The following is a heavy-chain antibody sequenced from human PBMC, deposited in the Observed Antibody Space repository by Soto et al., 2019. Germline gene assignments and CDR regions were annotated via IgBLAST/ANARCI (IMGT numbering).Heavy chain of an antibody. Sequence: GGSLRLSCAASGVTFVDYAMHWVRQAPGKGLEWVSGISWNSGSIGYADSVKGRFTISRDNAKNSLYLQMNSLRAEDTALYYCAKSDNYDFWSGYSKAGAFDIWGQGTMVTVSS. D-gene: IGHD3-3*01. J-gene: IGHJ3*02. CDR1: GVTFVDYA. CDR2: ISWNSGSI. CDR3: AKSDNYDFWSGYSKAGAFDI. V-gene: IGHV3-9*01.